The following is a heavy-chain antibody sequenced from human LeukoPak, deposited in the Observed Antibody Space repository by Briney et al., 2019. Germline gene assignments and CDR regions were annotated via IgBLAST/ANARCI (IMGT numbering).Heavy chain of an antibody. V-gene: IGHV4-4*02. CDR1: GGSISSSNW. J-gene: IGHJ4*02. D-gene: IGHD5-24*01. Sequence: SGTLSLTCAVSGGSISSSNWWSWVRQPPGKGLEWIGEIYHSGSTNYNPSLKSRVTISVDKSKNQFSLKLSSVTAADTAVYYCARIERRWLQPRGGYFDYWGQGTLVTVSS. CDR2: IYHSGST. CDR3: ARIERRWLQPRGGYFDY.